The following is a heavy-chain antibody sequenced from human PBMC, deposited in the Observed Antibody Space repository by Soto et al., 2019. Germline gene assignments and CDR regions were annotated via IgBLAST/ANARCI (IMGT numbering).Heavy chain of an antibody. D-gene: IGHD3-10*01. Sequence: SETLSLTCAVSGGSISSGGYSWSWIRQPPGKGLEWIGYIYHSGSTYYNPSLKSRVTISVDRSKNQFSLKLSSVTAADTAVYYCARVRGREWFDPWGQGTLVTVSS. CDR3: ARVRGREWFDP. J-gene: IGHJ5*02. CDR2: IYHSGST. V-gene: IGHV4-30-2*01. CDR1: GGSISSGGYS.